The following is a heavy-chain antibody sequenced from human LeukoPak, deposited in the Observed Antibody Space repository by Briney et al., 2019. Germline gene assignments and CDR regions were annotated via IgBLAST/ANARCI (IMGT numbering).Heavy chain of an antibody. V-gene: IGHV3-43*01. Sequence: GGSLRLSCAASGFMFDDYIMHWVRQAPGKGLEWVSLVSWDGGNTYYADSVKGRFTISRDNSKNSLYLQMNSLRAEDAAVYYCAKTEGRGTTVAQRPNDYWGQGTLVTVSS. CDR2: VSWDGGNT. J-gene: IGHJ4*02. D-gene: IGHD4-23*01. CDR1: GFMFDDYI. CDR3: AKTEGRGTTVAQRPNDY.